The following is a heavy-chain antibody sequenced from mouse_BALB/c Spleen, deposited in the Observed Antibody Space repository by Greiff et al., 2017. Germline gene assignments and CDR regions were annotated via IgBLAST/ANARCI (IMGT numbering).Heavy chain of an antibody. V-gene: IGHV1S56*01. CDR3: ARWDSTVVATDY. Sequence: QVQLKQSGPELVKPGASVRISCKASGYTFTSYYIHWVKQRPGQGLEWIGWIYPGNVNTKYNEKFKGKATLTADKSSSTAYMQLSSLTSEDSAVYFCARWDSTVVATDYWGQGTTLTVSS. CDR2: IYPGNVNT. J-gene: IGHJ2*01. CDR1: GYTFTSYY. D-gene: IGHD1-1*01.